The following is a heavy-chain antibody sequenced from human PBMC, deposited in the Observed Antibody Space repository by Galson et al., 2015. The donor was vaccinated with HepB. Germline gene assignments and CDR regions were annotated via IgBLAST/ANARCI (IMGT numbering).Heavy chain of an antibody. Sequence: SVKVSCKASGYTFTSYYMHWVRQAPGQGLEWMGIINPSGGSTSYAQKFQGRVTMTRDTSTSTVYMELSSLRSEDTAVYYCARDDFYRDPRPDGMDVWGQGTTVAVSS. CDR3: ARDDFYRDPRPDGMDV. CDR2: INPSGGST. CDR1: GYTFTSYY. V-gene: IGHV1-46*01. J-gene: IGHJ6*02. D-gene: IGHD1-14*01.